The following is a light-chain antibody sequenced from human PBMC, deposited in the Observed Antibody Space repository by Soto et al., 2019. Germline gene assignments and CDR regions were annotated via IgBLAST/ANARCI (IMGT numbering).Light chain of an antibody. CDR1: QGIRNY. CDR2: GAS. CDR3: QKYNTATKT. J-gene: IGKJ1*01. V-gene: IGKV1-27*01. Sequence: DIQMTQSPSSLSASVGDRVTITCRASQGIRNYLAWYQQKPGKVPKLLIYGASTLQSGVPSRFSGSGSGTDFTLPISSLKPQDVAPYYCQKYNTATKTFGQWTKKQIK.